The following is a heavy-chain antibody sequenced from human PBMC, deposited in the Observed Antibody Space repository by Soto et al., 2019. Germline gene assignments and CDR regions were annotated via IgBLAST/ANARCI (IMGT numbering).Heavy chain of an antibody. V-gene: IGHV4-59*08. D-gene: IGHD2-15*01. J-gene: IGHJ3*02. CDR3: ARSYCSGGSCYPLGAFDI. Sequence: QVQLQESGPGLVKPSETLSLTCTVSGGSISSYYWSWIRQPPGKGLEWIGYIYYSGSTNYNPSLKSRVTISVDTSKNQFSLKLSSVSAADTAVYYCARSYCSGGSCYPLGAFDIWGQGTMVTVSS. CDR2: IYYSGST. CDR1: GGSISSYY.